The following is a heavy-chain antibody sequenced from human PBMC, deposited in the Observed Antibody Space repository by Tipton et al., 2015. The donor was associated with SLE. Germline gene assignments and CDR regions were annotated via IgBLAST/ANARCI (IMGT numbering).Heavy chain of an antibody. J-gene: IGHJ4*02. CDR1: GGSFSGYY. V-gene: IGHV4-34*01. D-gene: IGHD3-10*01. CDR3: ANVNYYFDY. CDR2: ISHSGST. Sequence: TLSLTCTVSGGSFSGYYWSWIRQSPGKGLEWIGEISHSGSTNYNPSLKSRVTISGDTSKNQFSLKLSSVTAADTAVYYCANVNYYFDYWGQGTLVTVSS.